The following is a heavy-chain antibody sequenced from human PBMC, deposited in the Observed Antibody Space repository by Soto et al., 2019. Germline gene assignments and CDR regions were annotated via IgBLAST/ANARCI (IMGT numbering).Heavy chain of an antibody. V-gene: IGHV4-34*01. J-gene: IGHJ4*02. Sequence: SETLSLTCAVYGGSFSGYYWSWIRQPPGKGLEWIGEINHSGSTNYNPSLKSRVTISVDTSKNQFSLKLSSVTAADTAVYYCARGSEWFGDYHWGQGTLVTVSS. CDR3: ARGSEWFGDYH. CDR1: GGSFSGYY. CDR2: INHSGST. D-gene: IGHD3-10*01.